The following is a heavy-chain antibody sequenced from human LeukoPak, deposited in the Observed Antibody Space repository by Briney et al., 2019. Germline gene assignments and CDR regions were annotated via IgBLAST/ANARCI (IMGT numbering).Heavy chain of an antibody. J-gene: IGHJ4*02. CDR3: ARGLTMVRGVD. V-gene: IGHV4-38-2*01. D-gene: IGHD3-10*01. CDR1: GYSISSGYY. CDR2: IYYSGST. Sequence: SETLSLTCAVSGYSISSGYYWGWIRQPPGKGLEWIGSIYYSGSTYYNPSLKSRVTISVDTSKNQFSLKLGSVTAADTAVYYCARGLTMVRGVDWGQGTLVTVSS.